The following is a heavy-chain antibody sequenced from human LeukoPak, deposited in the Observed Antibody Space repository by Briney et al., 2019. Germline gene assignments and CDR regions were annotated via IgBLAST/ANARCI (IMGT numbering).Heavy chain of an antibody. J-gene: IGHJ4*02. CDR2: IFAGGST. V-gene: IGHV3-53*01. CDR3: ARDQMHY. Sequence: GSLRLSCAVSGLTVGSTYMSWVRQAPGKGGEWGSIIFAGGSTYHTDSVKGRFTISRDNSKNTLYLQMNSLRAEDTAVYYCARDQMHYWGQGTLVTVSS. CDR1: GLTVGSTY.